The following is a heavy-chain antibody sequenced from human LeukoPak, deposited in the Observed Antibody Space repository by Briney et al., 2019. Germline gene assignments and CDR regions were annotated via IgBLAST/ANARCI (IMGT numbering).Heavy chain of an antibody. D-gene: IGHD6-13*01. CDR3: ARGQQLVKTD. Sequence: GGSLRLSCAASGFNFSTYGMHWVRRAPDKGLEWVAVIWYDGSIKNYADSVKGRFTISRDNSKNTVYLQMDSLRAEDTALYYCARGQQLVKTDWGQGTLVAVSS. CDR1: GFNFSTYG. J-gene: IGHJ4*02. CDR2: IWYDGSIK. V-gene: IGHV3-33*01.